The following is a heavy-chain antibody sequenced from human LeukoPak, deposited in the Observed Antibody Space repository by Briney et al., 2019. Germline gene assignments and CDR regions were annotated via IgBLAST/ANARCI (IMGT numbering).Heavy chain of an antibody. J-gene: IGHJ4*02. CDR1: GYTFTSYD. CDR2: MNPNSGNT. D-gene: IGHD3-22*01. CDR3: ARGIQNYYGSSGYYYRFDY. Sequence: ASVKVSCKASGYTFTSYDINWVRQAPGQGLEWMGWMNPNSGNTGYAQKFQGRVTMTTNTSIRTAYMELSSLRSEDTAVYYCARGIQNYYGSSGYYYRFDYWGQGTLVTVSS. V-gene: IGHV1-8*01.